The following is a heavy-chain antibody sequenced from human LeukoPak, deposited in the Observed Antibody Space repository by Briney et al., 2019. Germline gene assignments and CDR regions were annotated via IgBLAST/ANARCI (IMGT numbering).Heavy chain of an antibody. V-gene: IGHV1-69*01. Sequence: ASVKVSCKASGGTFSNPAISWVRQAPGQGLEWMGGIIPIFGTANYAQQFQGRVTITADVSTSTAYMELSSLRSEDTAVYYCAVNHPVAGTVYFDYWGQGTLVTVSS. CDR3: AVNHPVAGTVYFDY. J-gene: IGHJ4*02. CDR1: GGTFSNPA. CDR2: IIPIFGTA. D-gene: IGHD6-19*01.